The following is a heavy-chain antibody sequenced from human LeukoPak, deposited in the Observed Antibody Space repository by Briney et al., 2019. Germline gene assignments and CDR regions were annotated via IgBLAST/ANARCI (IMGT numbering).Heavy chain of an antibody. V-gene: IGHV1-8*01. CDR1: GYTFTSYD. CDR2: MNPNSGNT. CDR3: ARGSPGITGTRRGDNWFDP. Sequence: ASVKVSCKASGYTFTSYDTNWVRQAPGQGLEWMGWMNPNSGNTGYAQKFQGRVTMTRNTSISTAYMELSSLRSEDTAVYYCARGSPGITGTRRGDNWFDPWGQGTLVTVSS. D-gene: IGHD1-7*01. J-gene: IGHJ5*02.